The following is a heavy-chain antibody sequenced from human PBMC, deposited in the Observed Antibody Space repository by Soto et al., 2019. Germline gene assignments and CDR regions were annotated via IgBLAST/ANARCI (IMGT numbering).Heavy chain of an antibody. J-gene: IGHJ4*02. D-gene: IGHD3-10*01. CDR3: AKQVNSGPGSQYFDY. Sequence: GGSLRLSCAASGFTFSSYSMSWVRQAPGKGLEWVSGFRTGGDDGTTYYADSVKGRFTISRDNSKNTLFLQMNSLRVEDTAIYYCAKQVNSGPGSQYFDYWGQGTLVTVYS. V-gene: IGHV3-23*01. CDR2: FRTGGDDGTT. CDR1: GFTFSSYS.